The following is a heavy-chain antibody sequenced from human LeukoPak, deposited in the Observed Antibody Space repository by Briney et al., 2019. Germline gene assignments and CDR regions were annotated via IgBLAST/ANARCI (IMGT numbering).Heavy chain of an antibody. J-gene: IGHJ4*02. CDR3: ARETGVTGTTCDF. CDR2: INPNSGGT. CDR1: GYTFTDYY. V-gene: IGHV1-2*06. D-gene: IGHD1-7*01. Sequence: ASVGVSCKASGYTFTDYYIHWVRQAPGQGPEWMGRINPNSGGTNYAQKSQGRVTMTRDTSIGTAYMELTRLRSDDTAVYYCARETGVTGTTCDFWGQGTLVTVSS.